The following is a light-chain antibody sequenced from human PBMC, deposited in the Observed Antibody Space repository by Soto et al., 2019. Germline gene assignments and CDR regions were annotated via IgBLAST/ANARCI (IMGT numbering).Light chain of an antibody. Sequence: QSALTQPASVSGSPGQSITISCTGTSSDVGAYTFVSWYQQHPDKVPKLMIFDVSRRPSGVYDRCSGSKSGNTASLTISGLQPEDEADYYCSSYTSSSTHVFGSGTKLTVL. CDR2: DVS. CDR1: SSDVGAYTF. J-gene: IGLJ1*01. CDR3: SSYTSSSTHV. V-gene: IGLV2-14*03.